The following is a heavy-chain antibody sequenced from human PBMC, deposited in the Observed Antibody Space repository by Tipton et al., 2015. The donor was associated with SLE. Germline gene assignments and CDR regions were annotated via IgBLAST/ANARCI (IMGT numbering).Heavy chain of an antibody. CDR3: ARVVSATGYYFDY. CDR1: GYTVTSHY. J-gene: IGHJ4*02. CDR2: INPGGGHT. Sequence: QLVQSGAEVKKPGASVKVSCKASGYTVTSHYMHWVRQAPGQGLEWVGIINPGGGHTSYAQNFQGRVTMTSDTSTSTVYMELSSLRSEDTAVYYCARVVSATGYYFDYWGQGTLVTVSS. V-gene: IGHV1-46*01. D-gene: IGHD1-26*01.